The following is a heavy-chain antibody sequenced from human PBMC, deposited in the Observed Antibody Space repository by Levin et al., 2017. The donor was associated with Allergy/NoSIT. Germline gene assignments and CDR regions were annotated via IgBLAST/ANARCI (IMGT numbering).Heavy chain of an antibody. D-gene: IGHD4-17*01. CDR1: GGSISSGDYY. Sequence: SETLSLTCTVSGGSISSGDYYWSWIRQPPGKGLEWIGYIYYSGSTYYNPSLKSRVTISVDTSKNQFSLKLSSVTAADTAVYYCARGVGDYKSFDYWGQGTLVTVSS. J-gene: IGHJ4*02. CDR3: ARGVGDYKSFDY. V-gene: IGHV4-30-4*01. CDR2: IYYSGST.